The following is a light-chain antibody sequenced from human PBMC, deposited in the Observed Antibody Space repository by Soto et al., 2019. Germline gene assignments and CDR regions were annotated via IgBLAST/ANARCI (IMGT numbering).Light chain of an antibody. CDR2: DAS. V-gene: IGKV1-5*01. Sequence: DIQMTQSPSTLSASVGDRVTITCRASQSISSWLAWYQQKPGKAPKLLIYDASSLESGVPSRFSGSGSGTKFTLTISSLQPDDLAAYYCQQYNSYSQTFGQGTKVEIK. CDR1: QSISSW. CDR3: QQYNSYSQT. J-gene: IGKJ1*01.